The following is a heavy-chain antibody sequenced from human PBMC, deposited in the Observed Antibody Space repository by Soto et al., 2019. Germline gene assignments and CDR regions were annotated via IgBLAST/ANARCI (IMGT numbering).Heavy chain of an antibody. CDR3: ARRAAAGRSFDY. CDR1: GFTFSDYY. Sequence: QRLSCAASGFTFSDYYMTWIRQAPGKGLEWVSYISSSGNSIYYADSVRGRFTVSRDNAKNSLFLQMNSLRAEDTAVYYCARRAAAGRSFDYWGLGTLVTVSS. D-gene: IGHD6-13*01. V-gene: IGHV3-11*01. CDR2: ISSSGNSI. J-gene: IGHJ4*02.